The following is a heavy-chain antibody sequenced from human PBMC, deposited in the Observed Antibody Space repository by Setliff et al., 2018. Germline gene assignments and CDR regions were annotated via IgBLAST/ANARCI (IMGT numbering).Heavy chain of an antibody. CDR1: GFTFSNYG. CDR3: ARELSSSWSDY. D-gene: IGHD6-13*01. V-gene: IGHV3-30-3*01. Sequence: PGGSLRLSCAVSGFTFSNYGFHWVRQAPGKGLEWVAAISYDGYDTNYAGSVKGQFTVSRDNSKNTLYLQMNSLRPDDTAVYFCARELSSSWSDYWGQGTLVTVSS. CDR2: ISYDGYDT. J-gene: IGHJ4*02.